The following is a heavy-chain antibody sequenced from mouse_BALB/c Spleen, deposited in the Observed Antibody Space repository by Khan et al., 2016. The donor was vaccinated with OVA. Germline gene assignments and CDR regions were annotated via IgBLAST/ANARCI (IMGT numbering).Heavy chain of an antibody. J-gene: IGHJ3*01. CDR1: GYTFTSYW. D-gene: IGHD2-1*01. V-gene: IGHV1S132*01. CDR3: ARGYFGNFEFAY. Sequence: QVQLMQSGAELVKPGASVKLSCKTSGYTFTSYWIQWVKQRPGQGLGWIGQIFPGTGTTSYNENFKGKATLTVDTSSNTAYMQFSSLTSEVSAVYFCARGYFGNFEFAYWGQGTLVTVSP. CDR2: IFPGTGTT.